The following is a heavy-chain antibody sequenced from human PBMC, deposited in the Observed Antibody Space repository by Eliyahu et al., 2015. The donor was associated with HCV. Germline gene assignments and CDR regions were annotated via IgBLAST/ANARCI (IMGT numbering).Heavy chain of an antibody. CDR2: IYPGDSDT. Sequence: EVQLVQSGAEVKKPGESLKISCKGSGYSFTSYWXGXVRQMPGKGLEWMGIIYPGDSDTRYSPSFQGQVTISADKSISTAYLQWSSLKASDTAMYYCARLNTCSGGSCREGPKNWFDPWGQGTLVTVSS. CDR1: GYSFTSYW. CDR3: ARLNTCSGGSCREGPKNWFDP. V-gene: IGHV5-51*01. D-gene: IGHD2-15*01. J-gene: IGHJ5*02.